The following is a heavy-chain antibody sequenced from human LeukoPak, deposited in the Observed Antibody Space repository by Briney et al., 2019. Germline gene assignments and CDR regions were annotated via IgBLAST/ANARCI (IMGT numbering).Heavy chain of an antibody. V-gene: IGHV4-4*07. Sequence: SETLSLTCTVSGGSISSYYWSWIRQPAGKGLEWIGRIYTSGSTNYNPSLKSRVTMSVDTSKNQFSLKLRSVTAADTAVYYCARGIYSGSLGRTDYWGQGTLVSVSS. D-gene: IGHD1-26*01. CDR1: GGSISSYY. CDR3: ARGIYSGSLGRTDY. CDR2: IYTSGST. J-gene: IGHJ4*02.